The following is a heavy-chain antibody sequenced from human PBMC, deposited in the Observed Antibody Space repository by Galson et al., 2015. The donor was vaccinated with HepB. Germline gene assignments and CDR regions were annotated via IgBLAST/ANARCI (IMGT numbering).Heavy chain of an antibody. J-gene: IGHJ6*02. CDR3: ARVPGGFDFWSGYYPYGMDV. V-gene: IGHV4-59*01. Sequence: RVTISLDTSKNQFSLKLSSVTAADTAVYYCARVPGGFDFWSGYYPYGMDVWGQGTTVTVSS. D-gene: IGHD3-3*01.